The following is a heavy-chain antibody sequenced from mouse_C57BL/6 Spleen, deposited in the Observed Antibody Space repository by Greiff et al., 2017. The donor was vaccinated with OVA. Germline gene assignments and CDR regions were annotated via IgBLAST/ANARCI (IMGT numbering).Heavy chain of an antibody. Sequence: VQLQQSGAELVRPGTSVKVSCKASGYAFTNYLIEWVKQRPGQGLEWIGVFNPGSGGTNYNEKFKGKATLTADKSSSTAYMQLSSLTSEDSAVYFCARGVLLRRYHWYFDVWGTGTTVTVSS. J-gene: IGHJ1*03. CDR2: FNPGSGGT. V-gene: IGHV1-54*01. CDR3: ARGVLLRRYHWYFDV. CDR1: GYAFTNYL. D-gene: IGHD1-1*01.